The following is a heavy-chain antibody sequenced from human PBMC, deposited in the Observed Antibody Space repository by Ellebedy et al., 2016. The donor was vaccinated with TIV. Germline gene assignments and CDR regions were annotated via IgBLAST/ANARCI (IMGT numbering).Heavy chain of an antibody. CDR3: ARVPYGSGTYTVDN. CDR1: GFTFSDYS. D-gene: IGHD3-10*01. Sequence: GGSLRLXXAASGFTFSDYSMNWVRQAPGKGLQWLSSISSSSSYIYYADSVKGRFTISRDNAKNSLYLQMNSLRGEDTAVYYCARVPYGSGTYTVDNWGQGTLVTVSS. CDR2: ISSSSSYI. V-gene: IGHV3-21*01. J-gene: IGHJ4*02.